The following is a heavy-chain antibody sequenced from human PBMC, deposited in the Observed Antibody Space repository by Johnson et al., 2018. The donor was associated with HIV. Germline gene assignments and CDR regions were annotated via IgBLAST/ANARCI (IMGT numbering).Heavy chain of an antibody. D-gene: IGHD6-13*01. Sequence: QVQLVESGGGVVQPGRSLRLSCAASGFTFSSYGMHWVRQAPGKGLEWVAVIWYDGSNKYYADSVKGRFTISRDDAMNSLYLEMNSLRTEDTALYYCAKDMRSRSSSPRGPFDIWGQGTMVTVSS. CDR1: GFTFSSYG. V-gene: IGHV3-33*03. CDR3: AKDMRSRSSSPRGPFDI. CDR2: IWYDGSNK. J-gene: IGHJ3*02.